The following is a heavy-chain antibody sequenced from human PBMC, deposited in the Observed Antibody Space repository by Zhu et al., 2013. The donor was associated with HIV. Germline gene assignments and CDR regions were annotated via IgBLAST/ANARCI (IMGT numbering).Heavy chain of an antibody. D-gene: IGHD6-13*01. CDR1: GYTFTSYG. J-gene: IGHJ6*02. CDR3: ARFTPYSSSWYDPWYYYGMDV. CDR2: ISAYNGNT. Sequence: QVQLVQSGAEVKKPGASVKVSCKASGYTFTSYGISWVRQAPGQGLEWMGWISAYNGNTNYAQKLQGRVTMTTDTSTSTAYMELRSLRSDDTAVYYCARFTPYSSSWYDPWYYYGMDVWGQGTTVTVSS. V-gene: IGHV1-18*01.